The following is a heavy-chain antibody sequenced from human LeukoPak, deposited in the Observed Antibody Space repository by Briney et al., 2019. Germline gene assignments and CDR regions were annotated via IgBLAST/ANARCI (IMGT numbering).Heavy chain of an antibody. CDR1: GGSITSYY. V-gene: IGHV4-59*08. Sequence: SETLSLTCIVSGGSITSYYWNWIRQPPGKGLEWIGYIYYSGSTNYNPSLNSRVTISVDTSKNQFSLRLSSVTAADTAVYYCARHPDYYDSSGSNWFDPWGQGTLVTVSS. CDR3: ARHPDYYDSSGSNWFDP. J-gene: IGHJ5*02. D-gene: IGHD3-22*01. CDR2: IYYSGST.